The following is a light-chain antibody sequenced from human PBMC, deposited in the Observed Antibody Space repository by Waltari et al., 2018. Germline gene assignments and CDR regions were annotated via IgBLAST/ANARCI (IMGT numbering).Light chain of an antibody. CDR2: EVN. V-gene: IGLV2-14*01. CDR1: SSDGGGYNY. Sequence: QSALTQPASVSGSPGQSITISCTGTSSDGGGYNYVSWYQHRPGKAPKLIIYEVNNRPSGVSNRLSGSKSGHTASLTISGLQLEDEADYYCSSYRTTNTWVFGGGTKLTVL. CDR3: SSYRTTNTWV. J-gene: IGLJ3*02.